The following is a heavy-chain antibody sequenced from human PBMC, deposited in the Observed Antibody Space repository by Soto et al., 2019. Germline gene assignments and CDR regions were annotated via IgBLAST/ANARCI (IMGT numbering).Heavy chain of an antibody. D-gene: IGHD1-26*01. J-gene: IGHJ4*02. CDR3: ARVSIVGARTFDY. V-gene: IGHV1-69*13. CDR2: IIPIFGTA. CDR1: GGTFSSYA. Sequence: ASVKVSCKASGGTFSSYAISWGRQAPGQGLEWMGGIIPIFGTANYAQKFQGRVTITADESTSTAYMELSSLRSEDTAVYYCARVSIVGARTFDYWGQGTLVTVSS.